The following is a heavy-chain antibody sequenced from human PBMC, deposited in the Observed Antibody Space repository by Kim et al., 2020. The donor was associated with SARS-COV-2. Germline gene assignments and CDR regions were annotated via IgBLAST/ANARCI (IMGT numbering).Heavy chain of an antibody. CDR3: AKGGSVTGGPYYYFGMDV. Sequence: GGSLRLSCAASGFTFSSYAMNWVRQAPGKGLEWVSTISGSGGSTYYADSVEGRFTISRDNSKNTLYLQMNSLRADDAAVYYCAKGGSVTGGPYYYFGMDV. CDR2: ISGSGGST. CDR1: GFTFSSYA. V-gene: IGHV3-23*01. D-gene: IGHD2-21*02. J-gene: IGHJ6*01.